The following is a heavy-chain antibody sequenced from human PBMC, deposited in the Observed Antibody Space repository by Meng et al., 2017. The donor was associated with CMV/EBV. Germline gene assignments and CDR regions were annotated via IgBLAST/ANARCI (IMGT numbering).Heavy chain of an antibody. D-gene: IGHD3-16*01. Sequence: SVKVSCKASGGTFSSYAISWVRQAPGQGLEWMGGIIPIFGTANYAQKFQGRVTIITDESTSTAYMELSSLRSEDTAVYYCARGGSNRYAFDIWGQGTMVTVSS. CDR1: GGTFSSYA. J-gene: IGHJ3*02. CDR2: IIPIFGTA. V-gene: IGHV1-69*05. CDR3: ARGGSNRYAFDI.